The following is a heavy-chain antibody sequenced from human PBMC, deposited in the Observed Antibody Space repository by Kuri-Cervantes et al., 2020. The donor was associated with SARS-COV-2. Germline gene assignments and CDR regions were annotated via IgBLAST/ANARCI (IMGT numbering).Heavy chain of an antibody. D-gene: IGHD3-3*01. V-gene: IGHV3-30*03. CDR3: ARGFLTWWGLGAFDI. CDR1: GFTFSSYG. Sequence: LSLTCAASGFTFSSYGMHWVRQAPGKGLEWVAVISYDGSNKYYADSVKGRFTISRDNSKNTLYLQMNSLRAEDTAVYYCARGFLTWWGLGAFDIWGQGTMVTVSS. J-gene: IGHJ3*02. CDR2: ISYDGSNK.